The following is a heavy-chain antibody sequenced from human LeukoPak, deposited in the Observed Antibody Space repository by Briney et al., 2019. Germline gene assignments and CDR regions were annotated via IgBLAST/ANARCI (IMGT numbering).Heavy chain of an antibody. CDR1: DDSINNYY. D-gene: IGHD3-3*01. CDR2: IYYSGST. CDR3: ARGDFFHSKGATFDY. J-gene: IGHJ4*02. Sequence: SETLSLTCSVSDDSINNYYWSWIRQPPGKELEWIGYIYYSGSTNYNPSLKSRVTISVGTSKKSFSLELSSVTAADTAVYYCARGDFFHSKGATFDYWGQGTLVTVSS. V-gene: IGHV4-59*01.